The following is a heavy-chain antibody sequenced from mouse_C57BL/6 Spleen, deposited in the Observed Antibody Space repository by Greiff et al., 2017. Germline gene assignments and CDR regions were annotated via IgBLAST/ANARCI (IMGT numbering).Heavy chain of an antibody. CDR1: GYTFTSYW. CDR2: IDPSDSYT. Sequence: QVQLQQPGAELVMPGASVKLSCKASGYTFTSYWMHWVKQRPGQGLEWIGEIDPSDSYTNSNQKFKGKSTLTVDQSSSTAYMQLSSLTSEDSAVYYCARRGPTLYYFDYWGQGTTLTVSS. J-gene: IGHJ2*01. D-gene: IGHD1-1*01. V-gene: IGHV1-69*01. CDR3: ARRGPTLYYFDY.